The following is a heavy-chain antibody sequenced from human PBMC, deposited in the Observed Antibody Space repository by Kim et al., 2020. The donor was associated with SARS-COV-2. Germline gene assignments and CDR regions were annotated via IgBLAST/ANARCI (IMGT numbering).Heavy chain of an antibody. V-gene: IGHV1-3*01. CDR3: ARVSKITIFGVVTPQRSWFDP. CDR1: GYTFTSYA. CDR2: INAGNGNT. D-gene: IGHD3-3*01. J-gene: IGHJ5*02. Sequence: ASVKVSCKASGYTFTSYAMHWVRQAPGQRLEWMGWINAGNGNTKYSQKFQGRVTITRDTSASTAYMELSSLRSEDTAVYYCARVSKITIFGVVTPQRSWFDPWGQGTLVTVSS.